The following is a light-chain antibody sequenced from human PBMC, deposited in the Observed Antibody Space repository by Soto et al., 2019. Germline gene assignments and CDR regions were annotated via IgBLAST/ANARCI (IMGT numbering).Light chain of an antibody. J-gene: IGLJ2*01. Sequence: QSALTQPASVSGSPGQSITISCTGTSSDVGSYNLVSWYQQHPGKAPKVMIYEVSERPSGVSNRFSGSKSGNTASLTISGLRAEDEADYYCCSYAASSTVVFGGGTKVTVL. CDR2: EVS. V-gene: IGLV2-23*02. CDR1: SSDVGSYNL. CDR3: CSYAASSTVV.